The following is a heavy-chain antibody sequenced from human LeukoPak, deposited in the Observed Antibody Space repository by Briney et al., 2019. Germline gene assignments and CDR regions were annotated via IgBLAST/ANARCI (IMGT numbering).Heavy chain of an antibody. V-gene: IGHV3-21*01. Sequence: PGGSLRLSCAASGFTFSSYSMNWVRQAPGKGLGWVSSISSSSSYIYYADSVKGRFTISRDNAKNSLYLQMNSLRAEDTAVYYCARVYYYDSSGYYRDAFDIWGQGTMVTVSS. D-gene: IGHD3-22*01. CDR2: ISSSSSYI. CDR1: GFTFSSYS. CDR3: ARVYYYDSSGYYRDAFDI. J-gene: IGHJ3*02.